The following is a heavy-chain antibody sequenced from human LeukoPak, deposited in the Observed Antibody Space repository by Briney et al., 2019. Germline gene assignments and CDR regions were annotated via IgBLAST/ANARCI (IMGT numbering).Heavy chain of an antibody. CDR1: GFTLSSYW. V-gene: IGHV3-74*01. D-gene: IGHD6-13*01. Sequence: GGSLRLSCAASGFTLSSYWMHWVRRVPGKGLVWVSHINSDGSSATYADSVKGRFMIFRDNAKNTLYLQMNSLRAEDTAVYYCTRDLYSSSWNWFDPWGRGTLVTVSS. J-gene: IGHJ5*02. CDR2: INSDGSSA. CDR3: TRDLYSSSWNWFDP.